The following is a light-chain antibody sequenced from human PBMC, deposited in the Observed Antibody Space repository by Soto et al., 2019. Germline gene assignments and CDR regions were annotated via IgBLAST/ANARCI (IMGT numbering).Light chain of an antibody. CDR3: SSYTSSSTLV. J-gene: IGLJ2*01. Sequence: QSVLTQPASVSGSPGQSITISCTGTSSDVGGYNYVSWYQQHPGKAPKLMIYDVSNRPSGVSNRFSGSKSGNTVSLTISGLQAEDEADYYCSSYTSSSTLVFGGGTQLTVL. CDR2: DVS. CDR1: SSDVGGYNY. V-gene: IGLV2-14*01.